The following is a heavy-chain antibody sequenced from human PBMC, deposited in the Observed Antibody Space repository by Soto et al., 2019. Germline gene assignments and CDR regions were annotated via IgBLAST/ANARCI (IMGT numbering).Heavy chain of an antibody. D-gene: IGHD3-16*01. Sequence: GESLKISCKGSEYNFSTYWIAWVRQMPGKGLEWMGIIYPGDSDTRYSPSFQGQVTLSADRSTSTVFLEWSFLKTSDSAMYFCALTGGFAPVYGFDVWGQGTSVTVSS. CDR1: EYNFSTYW. J-gene: IGHJ6*02. V-gene: IGHV5-51*01. CDR3: ALTGGFAPVYGFDV. CDR2: IYPGDSDT.